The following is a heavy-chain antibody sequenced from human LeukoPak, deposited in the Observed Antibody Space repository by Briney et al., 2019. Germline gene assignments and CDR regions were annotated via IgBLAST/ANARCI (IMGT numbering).Heavy chain of an antibody. J-gene: IGHJ2*01. CDR1: GGSISSYY. V-gene: IGHV4-59*01. CDR2: VYYSGNT. Sequence: CETLPVTRTVSGGSISSYYWSWIRQPPGKGLEWIGYVYYSGNTDYNPSLKSRVTISLDTSKNQFSLKLSSVIAADTAVYYCARGLHGWYFDLWGRGTLVTVSS. CDR3: ARGLHGWYFDL. D-gene: IGHD5-18*01.